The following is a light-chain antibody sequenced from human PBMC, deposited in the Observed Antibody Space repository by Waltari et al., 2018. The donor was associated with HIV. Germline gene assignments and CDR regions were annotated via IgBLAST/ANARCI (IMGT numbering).Light chain of an antibody. Sequence: DIVMTQSPLSLSVTPGEPASISCRSSQSLLHSNGYNYLDWYLQKPGQSPLLLIYLASNRASVVPDRFSGSGSGTDFTLRISRVEAEDVGVYFCMQALLSPTFGQGTKVEI. V-gene: IGKV2-28*01. CDR2: LAS. J-gene: IGKJ1*01. CDR3: MQALLSPT. CDR1: QSLLHSNGYNY.